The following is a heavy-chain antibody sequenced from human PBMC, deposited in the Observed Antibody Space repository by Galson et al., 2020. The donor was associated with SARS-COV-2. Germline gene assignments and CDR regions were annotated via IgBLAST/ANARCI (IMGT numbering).Heavy chain of an antibody. Sequence: SETLSLTCAVYGGSFSAYYWSWIRQPPGKGLEWIGEINPSGSTNYNPSLKSRVTISVDTSKNQFSLKLSSVTAADTAVYYCARASVVVAAIDYYYYYCMDVWGQGTTVTVSS. CDR2: INPSGST. D-gene: IGHD2-15*01. CDR3: ARASVVVAAIDYYYYYCMDV. CDR1: GGSFSAYY. V-gene: IGHV4-34*01. J-gene: IGHJ6*02.